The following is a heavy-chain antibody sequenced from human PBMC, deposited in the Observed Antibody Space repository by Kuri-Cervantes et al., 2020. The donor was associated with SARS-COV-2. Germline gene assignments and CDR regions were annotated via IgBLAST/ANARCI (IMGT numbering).Heavy chain of an antibody. Sequence: GESLKISCTVSGGSISSGSYYWSWIRQPAGKGLEWVGFIRSKAYGGTTEYAASVKGRFTISRDDSKSIAYLQMNSLKTEDTAVYYCTRNDFWSGYYFDYWGQGTLVTVSS. CDR1: GGSISSGSYY. V-gene: IGHV3-49*03. J-gene: IGHJ4*02. CDR3: TRNDFWSGYYFDY. CDR2: IRSKAYGGTT. D-gene: IGHD3-3*01.